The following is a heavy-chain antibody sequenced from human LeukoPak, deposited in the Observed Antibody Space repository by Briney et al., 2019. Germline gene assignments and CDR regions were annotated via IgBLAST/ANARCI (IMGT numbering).Heavy chain of an antibody. CDR3: ARGEQLIKKDYYYYGMDV. CDR2: IYYSGST. J-gene: IGHJ6*02. V-gene: IGHV4-61*08. D-gene: IGHD6-13*01. CDR1: GVSISSGGYY. Sequence: SETLSLTCTVSGVSISSGGYYWSWIRQHPGKGLEWIGYIYYSGSTNYNPSLKSRVTISVDTSKNQFSLKLSSVTAADTAVYYCARGEQLIKKDYYYYGMDVWGQGTTVTVSS.